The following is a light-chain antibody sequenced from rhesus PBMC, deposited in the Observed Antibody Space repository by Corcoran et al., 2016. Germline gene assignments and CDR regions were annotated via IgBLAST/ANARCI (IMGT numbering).Light chain of an antibody. V-gene: IGKV3-42*03. CDR3: QQYSNWPCT. CDR2: GAS. J-gene: IGKJ3*01. Sequence: EIVLTQSPATLSLSPGERATLSCRSSQSVSRSLAWYQQKPEQVPRLLIYGASSRATVIPDRFSGSVSGTVFTLTISSLEPEDFAVYYCQQYSNWPCTFGPGTKLDIK. CDR1: QSVSRS.